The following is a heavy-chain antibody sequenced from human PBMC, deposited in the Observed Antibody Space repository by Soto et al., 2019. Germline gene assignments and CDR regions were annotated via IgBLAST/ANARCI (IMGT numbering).Heavy chain of an antibody. CDR1: GFTFSDHY. V-gene: IGHV3-72*01. CDR2: TRNKANRYTT. D-gene: IGHD3-10*01. Sequence: PGGSLRLSCAASGFTFSDHYMDWVRQAPGKGLGWVGRTRNKANRYTTEYAASVKGRFTVSRDDTKNSLYLQMNSLKTEDTAVYYCARSRSGTSHIAFDFWGQGTLVTVSS. J-gene: IGHJ4*02. CDR3: ARSRSGTSHIAFDF.